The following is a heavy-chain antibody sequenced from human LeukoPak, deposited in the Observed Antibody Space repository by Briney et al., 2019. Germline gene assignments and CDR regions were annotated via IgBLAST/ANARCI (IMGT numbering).Heavy chain of an antibody. J-gene: IGHJ4*02. V-gene: IGHV4-4*02. CDR2: TYHSGST. Sequence: GSLRLSCAASGFTFSGAWMTWVRQTPGKGLEWIGETYHSGSTNYSPSLKSRVSISVDKSENQFSLRLTSVTAADTAVYYCARVKPTHGEGYCSGGTCWFDYWGQGTLVTVSS. CDR1: GFTFSGAW. CDR3: ARVKPTHGEGYCSGGTCWFDY. D-gene: IGHD2-15*01.